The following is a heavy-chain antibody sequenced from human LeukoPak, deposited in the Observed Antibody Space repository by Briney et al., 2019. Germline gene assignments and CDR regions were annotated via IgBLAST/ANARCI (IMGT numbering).Heavy chain of an antibody. J-gene: IGHJ3*02. CDR3: ARGSIEWFQRQDAFDI. V-gene: IGHV1-69*13. Sequence: GASVKVSCKASGGTFSSYAISWVRQAPGQGLEWMGGIIPIFGTANYAQKFQGRVTITADESTSTAYMELSSLRSEDTAVYYCARGSIEWFQRQDAFDIWGQGTMVTVSS. CDR1: GGTFSSYA. D-gene: IGHD3-3*01. CDR2: IIPIFGTA.